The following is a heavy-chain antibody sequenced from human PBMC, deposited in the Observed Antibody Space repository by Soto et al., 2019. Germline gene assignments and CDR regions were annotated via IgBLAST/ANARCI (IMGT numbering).Heavy chain of an antibody. CDR3: STRAYDTNGYYRFDP. J-gene: IGHJ5*01. CDR2: INHSGRV. V-gene: IGHV4-34*01. CDR1: GGSFSGHP. Sequence: SETLSLTCAVYGGSFSGHPWTWIRQSPGKGLEWIGDINHSGRVNYGPSLKSRVTISLDTSKNQFSLTLSAVTAADTAMYYCSTRAYDTNGYYRFDPWGQGTLVTVSS. D-gene: IGHD3-22*01.